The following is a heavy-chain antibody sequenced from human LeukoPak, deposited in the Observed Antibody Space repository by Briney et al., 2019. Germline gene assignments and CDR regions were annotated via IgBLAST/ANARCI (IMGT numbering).Heavy chain of an antibody. J-gene: IGHJ4*02. D-gene: IGHD3-22*01. CDR2: INPNSGGT. Sequence: GASVKVSCKASGYTFTSYGISWVRQAPGQGLEWMGWINPNSGGTNYAQKFQGRVTMTRDTSISTAYMELSRLRSDDTAVYYCARAVADYDSSGYYHYYFDYWGQGTLVTVSS. CDR3: ARAVADYDSSGYYHYYFDY. V-gene: IGHV1-2*02. CDR1: GYTFTSYG.